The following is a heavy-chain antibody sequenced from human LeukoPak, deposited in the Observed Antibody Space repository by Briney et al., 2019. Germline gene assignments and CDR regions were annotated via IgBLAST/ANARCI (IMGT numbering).Heavy chain of an antibody. D-gene: IGHD2-15*01. CDR2: IYYSGST. CDR3: VRHLSAGRPAFDI. Sequence: SETLSLTCAVYGGSFSGYYWSWIRQPPGKGLEWIGYIYYSGSTNYNPSLKSRVTISVDTSNNKFSLKLTSLTAADTAVYYCVRHLSAGRPAFDIWGQGTMVTVSS. J-gene: IGHJ3*02. CDR1: GGSFSGYY. V-gene: IGHV4-59*08.